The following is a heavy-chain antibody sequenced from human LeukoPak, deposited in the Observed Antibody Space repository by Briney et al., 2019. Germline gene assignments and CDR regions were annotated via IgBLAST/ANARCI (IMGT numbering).Heavy chain of an antibody. Sequence: RTGGSLRLSCAASGFTFSSYGMHWVRQAPGKGLEWVAVISYDGSNKYYADSVKGRFTISRDNSKNTLYLQMNSLRAEDTAVYYCALIRDSSGYYYYYYGMDVWGQGTTVTVSS. CDR1: GFTFSSYG. CDR3: ALIRDSSGYYYYYYGMDV. D-gene: IGHD3-22*01. J-gene: IGHJ6*02. V-gene: IGHV3-30*03. CDR2: ISYDGSNK.